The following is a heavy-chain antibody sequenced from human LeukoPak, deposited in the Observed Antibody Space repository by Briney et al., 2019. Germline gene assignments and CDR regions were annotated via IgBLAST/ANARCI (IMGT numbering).Heavy chain of an antibody. J-gene: IGHJ4*02. CDR2: IYSGGST. CDR3: ARSDVKELGEVYFDY. V-gene: IGHV3-66*01. CDR1: GFTVSSNY. D-gene: IGHD7-27*01. Sequence: GGSLRLSCAASGFTVSSNYMSWVRQAPGKGLEWVSVIYSGGSTYYADSVKGRFTISRDNSKNTLYLQMNSLRAEDTAVYYCARSDVKELGEVYFDYWGQGTLVTVSS.